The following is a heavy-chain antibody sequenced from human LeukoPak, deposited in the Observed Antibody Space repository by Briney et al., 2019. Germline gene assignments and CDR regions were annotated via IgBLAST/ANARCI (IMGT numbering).Heavy chain of an antibody. CDR1: GDSISSGDYY. D-gene: IGHD1-26*01. Sequence: SETLSLTCTVSGDSISSGDYYWSWIRQPAGKGLEWIGRISSSGSTNYNPSLKSRVTISVDTSKNQFSLKLSSVTAADTAVYYCATSSGNYYYWGQGTLVTVSS. J-gene: IGHJ4*02. CDR3: ATSSGNYYY. V-gene: IGHV4-61*02. CDR2: ISSSGST.